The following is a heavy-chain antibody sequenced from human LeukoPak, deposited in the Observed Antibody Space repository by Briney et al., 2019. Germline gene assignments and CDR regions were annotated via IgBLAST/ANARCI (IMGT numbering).Heavy chain of an antibody. Sequence: PSETLSLTGTGSGGSISSSSYYWGWIRQPPGKVLEWIGSIYYSWSTYYNPSLKSRVTISVDTSTNPFSLKLSSVTAADPAVYYCALQMITFGGVIDSFYFDYWGQGTLVTVSS. V-gene: IGHV4-39*01. J-gene: IGHJ4*02. CDR1: GGSISSSSYY. D-gene: IGHD3-16*02. CDR2: IYYSWST. CDR3: ALQMITFGGVIDSFYFDY.